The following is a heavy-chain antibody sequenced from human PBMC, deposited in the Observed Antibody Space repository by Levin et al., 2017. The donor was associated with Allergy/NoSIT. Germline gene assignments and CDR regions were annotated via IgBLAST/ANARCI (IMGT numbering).Heavy chain of an antibody. Sequence: ASVKVSCKASGYTFTDYYIYWVRQVPGQGLEWMGRIHPYSGATKYAQKFQGRVTMTRETSITTAYMDLSRLKSDDTAVYYCARTPISATFLGVTLTPHGLDVWGQGTTVTVSS. CDR1: GYTFTDYY. J-gene: IGHJ6*02. D-gene: IGHD1-26*01. CDR3: ARTPISATFLGVTLTPHGLDV. CDR2: IHPYSGAT. V-gene: IGHV1-2*06.